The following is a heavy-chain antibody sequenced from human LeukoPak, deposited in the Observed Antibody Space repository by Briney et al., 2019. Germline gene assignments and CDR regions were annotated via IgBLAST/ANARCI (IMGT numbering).Heavy chain of an antibody. CDR1: GYTFTSYD. Sequence: GASVKVSCKASGYTFTSYDINWVRQATGQGQESMRWMNPNSGNTGYAQKLQGRVTMTRNTSISTAYMELSSLRSEDTAVYYCARGFVVATLISEAFDIWGQGTMVTVSS. CDR2: MNPNSGNT. D-gene: IGHD5-12*01. CDR3: ARGFVVATLISEAFDI. J-gene: IGHJ3*02. V-gene: IGHV1-8*01.